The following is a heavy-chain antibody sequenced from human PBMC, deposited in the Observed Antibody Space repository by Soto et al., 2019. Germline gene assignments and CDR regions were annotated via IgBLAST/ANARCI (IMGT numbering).Heavy chain of an antibody. Sequence: SLRLSCAASGFTFSSYGIHWVRQAPGKGLEWVAVISYDGSNKYYADSVKGRFTISRDNSKNTLYLQMNSLRAEDTAVYYCAKCPGVAAAGPPFDPWGQGTLVTVSS. CDR3: AKCPGVAAAGPPFDP. D-gene: IGHD6-13*01. J-gene: IGHJ5*02. CDR2: ISYDGSNK. V-gene: IGHV3-30*18. CDR1: GFTFSSYG.